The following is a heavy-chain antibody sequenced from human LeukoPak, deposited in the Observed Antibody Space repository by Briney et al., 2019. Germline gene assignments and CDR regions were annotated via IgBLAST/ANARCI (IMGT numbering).Heavy chain of an antibody. CDR2: IYTSGST. V-gene: IGHV4-4*07. CDR3: AREPDSGSYVDY. Sequence: SETLSLTCTVSGGSISSYYCSWVRQPAGKGLEWIGRIYTSGSTNYNPSLKSRVTISVDKSKNQFSLKLSSVTAADTAVYYCAREPDSGSYVDYWGQGTLVAVSS. J-gene: IGHJ4*02. CDR1: GGSISSYY. D-gene: IGHD1-26*01.